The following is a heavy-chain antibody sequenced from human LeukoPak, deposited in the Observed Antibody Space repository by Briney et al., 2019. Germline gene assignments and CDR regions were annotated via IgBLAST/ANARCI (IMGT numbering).Heavy chain of an antibody. CDR3: ARVDGSSSCPDY. J-gene: IGHJ4*02. D-gene: IGHD6-13*01. CDR1: GFTFSSYW. Sequence: PGGFLRLSCAASGFTFSSYWMSWVRQAPGKGLEWVANIKQDGSETYYVDSVKGRFTISRDNAKNLLYLEMNSLRAEDTALYYCARVDGSSSCPDYWGQGTLVTVSS. V-gene: IGHV3-7*01. CDR2: IKQDGSET.